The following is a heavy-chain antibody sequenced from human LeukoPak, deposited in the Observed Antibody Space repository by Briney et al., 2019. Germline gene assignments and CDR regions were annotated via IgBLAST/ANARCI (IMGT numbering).Heavy chain of an antibody. CDR2: ISYDGSNK. J-gene: IGHJ4*02. CDR3: AGDWGRGDSSSWYYFDY. CDR1: GFTFSSYG. V-gene: IGHV3-30*03. Sequence: PGGSLRLSCAASGFTFSSYGMHWVRQAPGKGLEWVAVISYDGSNKYYADSVKGRFTISRDNSKNTLYLQMNSLRAEDTAVYYCAGDWGRGDSSSWYYFDYWGQGTLVTVSS. D-gene: IGHD6-13*01.